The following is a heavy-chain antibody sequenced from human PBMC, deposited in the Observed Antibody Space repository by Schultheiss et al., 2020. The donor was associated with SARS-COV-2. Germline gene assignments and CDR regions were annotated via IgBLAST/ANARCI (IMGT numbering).Heavy chain of an antibody. J-gene: IGHJ4*02. V-gene: IGHV1-2*02. CDR2: INPNSGGT. Sequence: ASVKVSCKASGYTFTSYGISWVRQAPGQGLEWMGWINPNSGGTNYAQKFQGRVTMTRDTSISTAYMELSRLRSDDTAVYYCARVGGPIDYWGQGTLVTVSS. CDR3: ARVGGPIDY. CDR1: GYTFTSYG.